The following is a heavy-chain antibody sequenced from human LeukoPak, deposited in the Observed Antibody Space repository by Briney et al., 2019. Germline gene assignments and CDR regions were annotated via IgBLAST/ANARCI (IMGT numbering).Heavy chain of an antibody. CDR3: ARDLGTTGYDLLDP. CDR2: IYSGGST. J-gene: IGHJ5*02. V-gene: IGHV3-66*01. D-gene: IGHD5-12*01. CDR1: GFTVSSNY. Sequence: GGSLRLSCAASGFTVSSNYMSWVRQAPGKGLEWVSVIYSGGSTYYADSVKGRFTISRDNSKNTLYLQMNSLRAEDTAVYYCARDLGTTGYDLLDPWGQGTLVTVSS.